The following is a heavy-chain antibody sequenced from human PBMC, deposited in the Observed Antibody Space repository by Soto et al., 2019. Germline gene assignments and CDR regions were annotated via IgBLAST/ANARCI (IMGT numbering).Heavy chain of an antibody. V-gene: IGHV1-69*04. J-gene: IGHJ4*02. CDR1: GGTFSSYT. Sequence: SLKVSCKASGGTFSSYTISWVRQAPGQGLEWMGRIIPILGIANYAQKFQGRVTITADKSTSTAYMELSSLRSEDTAVYYCARDTPYYDFWSGLDYWGQGTLVTVSS. CDR3: ARDTPYYDFWSGLDY. CDR2: IIPILGIA. D-gene: IGHD3-3*01.